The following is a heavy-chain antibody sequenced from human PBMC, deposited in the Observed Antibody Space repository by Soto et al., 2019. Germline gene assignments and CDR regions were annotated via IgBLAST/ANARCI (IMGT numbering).Heavy chain of an antibody. Sequence: PSETLSLTCTVSGGPISSYYWSWIRQPPGKGLEWIGYIYYSGSTNYNPSLKSRVTISVDTSKNQFSLKLSSVTAADTAVYYCARVHAYYFDYWGQGILVTVAS. J-gene: IGHJ4*02. CDR3: ARVHAYYFDY. V-gene: IGHV4-59*01. CDR2: IYYSGST. CDR1: GGPISSYY.